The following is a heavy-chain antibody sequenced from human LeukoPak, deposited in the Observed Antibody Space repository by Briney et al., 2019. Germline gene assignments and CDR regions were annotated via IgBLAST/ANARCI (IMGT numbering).Heavy chain of an antibody. V-gene: IGHV1-46*01. D-gene: IGHD3-9*01. CDR1: GYTFTSYY. Sequence: ASVKVSCKASGYTFTSYYMHWVRQAPGQGLEWMGIINPSGGSTSYAQKFQGRVTMTRDTSTSTVYMELSSLRSEDTAVYYCARCLCLIGDSGTFDFDYWGQGTLVTVSS. CDR2: INPSGGST. CDR3: ARCLCLIGDSGTFDFDY. J-gene: IGHJ4*02.